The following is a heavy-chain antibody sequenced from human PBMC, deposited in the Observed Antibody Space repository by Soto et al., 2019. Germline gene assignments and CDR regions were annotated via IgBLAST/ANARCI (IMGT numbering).Heavy chain of an antibody. CDR3: VRDRLAAETYYYDY. J-gene: IGHJ4*02. CDR2: ISSDGDRS. Sequence: WETLRLSGVASGFTFSSYAMHWVRQSPGKGLEWVSLISSDGDRSSYADSVKGRFTISRDNFRDTLYLEMGGLRPEDTAVYYCVRDRLAAETYYYDYWGRGTQVTVSS. CDR1: GFTFSSYA. V-gene: IGHV3-30*15. D-gene: IGHD6-13*01.